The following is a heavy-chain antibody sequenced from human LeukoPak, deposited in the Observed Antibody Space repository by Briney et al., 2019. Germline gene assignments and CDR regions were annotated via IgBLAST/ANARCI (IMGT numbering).Heavy chain of an antibody. CDR2: IYWNDDK. CDR1: GFSLSTSGVG. V-gene: IGHV2-5*01. CDR3: ARNGEQYYDFWSGYFGGAFDI. Sequence: SGPTLVNPTQTLTLTCTFSGFSLSTSGVGVGWIRQPPGKALEWLALIYWNDDKRYSPSLKSRLTITKDPSKNQVVLTMTNLDPVDTATYYCARNGEQYYDFWSGYFGGAFDIWGQGTMVTVSS. D-gene: IGHD3-3*01. J-gene: IGHJ3*02.